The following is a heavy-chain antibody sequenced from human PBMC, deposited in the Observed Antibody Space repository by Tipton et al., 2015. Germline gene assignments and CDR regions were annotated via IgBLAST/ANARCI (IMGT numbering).Heavy chain of an antibody. D-gene: IGHD3-9*01. Sequence: TLSLTCTVSGGSISSSSYYWGWLRQPPGKGLEWIGSISHSGNTYYNPSLKSRVTMSRDTSKNQFSLKLTSVTAADTAVYYCACQDYDSLTRDYQTVDYWGQGTLVTVSS. CDR1: GGSISSSSYY. CDR3: ACQDYDSLTRDYQTVDY. CDR2: ISHSGNT. J-gene: IGHJ4*02. V-gene: IGHV4-39*07.